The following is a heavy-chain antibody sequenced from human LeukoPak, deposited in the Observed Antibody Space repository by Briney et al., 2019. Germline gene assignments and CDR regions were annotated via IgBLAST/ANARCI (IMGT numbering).Heavy chain of an antibody. D-gene: IGHD6-13*01. J-gene: IGHJ4*02. Sequence: PSGTLSLTCGVSGGSVSSSYWWSCVRQTQRKGLDWIGEIYHSGNTNYNPSLKSRVTISLDKSKNQFSLKLSSVTAADTAVYYCARESSSSLNGIDYWGQGALVTVSS. V-gene: IGHV4-4*02. CDR2: IYHSGNT. CDR3: ARESSSSLNGIDY. CDR1: GGSVSSSYW.